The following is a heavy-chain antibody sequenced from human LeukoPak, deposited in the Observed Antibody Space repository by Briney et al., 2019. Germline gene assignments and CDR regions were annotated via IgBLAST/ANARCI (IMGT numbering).Heavy chain of an antibody. D-gene: IGHD3-9*01. J-gene: IGHJ4*02. CDR2: IKQDGSEK. V-gene: IGHV3-7*03. CDR1: GFTFSSYW. Sequence: GGALRLSCAASGFTFSSYWMSWVRQAPGKGLEWVANIKQDGSEKYYVDSVKGRFTISRDNAKNSLYLQMSSVRAEDTAVYYCARGRLYYDILTGYGTFDYWGQGPLVPVSS. CDR3: ARGRLYYDILTGYGTFDY.